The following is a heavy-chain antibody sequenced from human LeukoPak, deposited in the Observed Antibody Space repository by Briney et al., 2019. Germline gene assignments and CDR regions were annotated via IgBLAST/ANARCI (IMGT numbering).Heavy chain of an antibody. J-gene: IGHJ4*02. Sequence: GGSLRLSCTASGFTFSSFSMNWVRQAPGKGLEWVSSITPTSSYIYYAHSVRGRFTISRDNAKNSLFLQMNSLSAEDTAVYYCVRLSRNSASGGFYYYYDYWGQGILVTVSS. CDR1: GFTFSSFS. V-gene: IGHV3-21*01. CDR2: ITPTSSYI. CDR3: VRLSRNSASGGFYYYYDY. D-gene: IGHD3-22*01.